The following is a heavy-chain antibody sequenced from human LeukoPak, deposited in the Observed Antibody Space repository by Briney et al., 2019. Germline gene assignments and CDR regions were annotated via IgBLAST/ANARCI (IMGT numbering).Heavy chain of an antibody. Sequence: GGSLRLSCAASGFTVSTNNMSSVRQAPGKGLEWVSLIYSGGSTYYADSVKGRFTISRDNSKNTLYLQMNSLRAEDTAVYYCAREGVRVYDSSGYPNDYWGQGTLVTVSS. D-gene: IGHD3-22*01. CDR2: IYSGGST. CDR3: AREGVRVYDSSGYPNDY. CDR1: GFTVSTNN. V-gene: IGHV3-53*01. J-gene: IGHJ4*02.